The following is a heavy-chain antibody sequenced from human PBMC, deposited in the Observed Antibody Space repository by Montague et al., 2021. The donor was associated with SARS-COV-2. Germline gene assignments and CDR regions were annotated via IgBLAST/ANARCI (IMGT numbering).Heavy chain of an antibody. CDR1: GFTFSSYT. CDR2: ISSSSSYI. CDR3: ARVAIYYYYGMDV. Sequence: SLRLSCAASGFTFSSYTMNWVRQAPGKGLEWVSSISSSSSYISCADLVKGRFTISRDNAKNSLYLQMNSLRAEDTAVYYCARVAIYYYYGMDVWGQGTTVTVSS. V-gene: IGHV3-21*01. J-gene: IGHJ6*02.